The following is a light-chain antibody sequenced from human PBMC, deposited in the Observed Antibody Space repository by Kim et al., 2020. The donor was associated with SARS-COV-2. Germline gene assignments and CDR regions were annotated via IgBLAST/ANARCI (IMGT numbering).Light chain of an antibody. Sequence: QSVLTQPPSASGTPGQRVTISCSGGNSNIGANTVNWYQQFPGTAPKLLIYAIDRRPSGVPDRFSVSQSGTSASLAISGLQSEDEADYYCATWDDSLNAGVFGGGTQRTVL. CDR1: NSNIGANT. CDR3: ATWDDSLNAGV. CDR2: AID. J-gene: IGLJ3*02. V-gene: IGLV1-44*01.